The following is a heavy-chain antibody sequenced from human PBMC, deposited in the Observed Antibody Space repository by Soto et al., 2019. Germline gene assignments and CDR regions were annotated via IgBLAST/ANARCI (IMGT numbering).Heavy chain of an antibody. Sequence: EVQLLESGGGLVQPGGSLRLSCAASGFTFSRYAMSWVRQAPGKGLEWVSAISGSGGSTYYADSVKGRFTIARDNSKNTQYLQMSSLRDEDTAVYYCAKDGAVAGKKRFDPWGQGTLVTVSS. CDR3: AKDGAVAGKKRFDP. D-gene: IGHD6-19*01. V-gene: IGHV3-23*01. CDR2: ISGSGGST. CDR1: GFTFSRYA. J-gene: IGHJ5*02.